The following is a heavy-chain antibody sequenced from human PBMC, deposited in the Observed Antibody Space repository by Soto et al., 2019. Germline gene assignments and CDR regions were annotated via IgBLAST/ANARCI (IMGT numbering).Heavy chain of an antibody. D-gene: IGHD1-26*01. J-gene: IGHJ4*02. CDR3: ARRGGWDERFDY. V-gene: IGHV4-4*02. CDR2: IYHSGST. Sequence: QVQLQESGPGLVKPSGTLSLTCAVSGGSISSSNWWSWVRQPPGKGLEWIGEIYHSGSTNYNPSLMGRVTISVDKSKNQFSLKVSSVTAADTAVYYCARRGGWDERFDYWGQGTLVTVSS. CDR1: GGSISSSNW.